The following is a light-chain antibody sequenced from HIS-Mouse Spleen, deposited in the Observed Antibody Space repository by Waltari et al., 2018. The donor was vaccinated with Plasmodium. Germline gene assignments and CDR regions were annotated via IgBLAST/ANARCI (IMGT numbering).Light chain of an antibody. V-gene: IGLV3-10*01. CDR1: ALPKKY. J-gene: IGLJ3*02. Sequence: SYELTQPPSVSVSPGQTARITCSGDALPKKYAYWYQQKSGQAPVLVIYEDSKSPSGIPGRFSGSSSGTMATLTISGAQVEDEADYYCYSTDSSGNHRVFGGGTKLTVL. CDR2: EDS. CDR3: YSTDSSGNHRV.